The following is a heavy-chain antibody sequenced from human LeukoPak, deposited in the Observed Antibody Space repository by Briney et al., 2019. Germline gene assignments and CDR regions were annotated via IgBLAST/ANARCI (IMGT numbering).Heavy chain of an antibody. Sequence: GGSLRLSCAASGFTFSSYAMSWVRQAPGKGLEWVSAISGSGGSTYYADSVEGRFTISRDNSKNTLYLQMNTLRVEDTAVYYCAKGGMVRGEYDYWGQGTLVTVSS. CDR3: AKGGMVRGEYDY. D-gene: IGHD3-10*01. CDR2: ISGSGGST. CDR1: GFTFSSYA. V-gene: IGHV3-23*01. J-gene: IGHJ4*02.